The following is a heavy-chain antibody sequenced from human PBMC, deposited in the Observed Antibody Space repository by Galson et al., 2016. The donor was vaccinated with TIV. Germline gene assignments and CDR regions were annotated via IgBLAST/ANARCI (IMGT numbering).Heavy chain of an antibody. J-gene: IGHJ5*02. Sequence: QSGAEVKKPGESLKISCKGSGYTFTNYWIVWVRQMPGKGLEWMGRIDSRDSYTYYSPTFEGHVTISTDKSISTAYLQWTSLKASDSAIYYCARSASAGSGWVDPWGQGTLVTVSS. D-gene: IGHD3-10*01. CDR1: GYTFTNYW. CDR3: ARSASAGSGWVDP. CDR2: IDSRDSYT. V-gene: IGHV5-10-1*01.